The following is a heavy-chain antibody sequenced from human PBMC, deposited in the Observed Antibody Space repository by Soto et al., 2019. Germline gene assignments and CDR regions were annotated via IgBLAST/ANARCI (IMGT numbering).Heavy chain of an antibody. CDR3: ARATAERLGEYGGDAFDS. D-gene: IGHD3-10*01. Sequence: QVQLQESGPGLVKPSGTLSLTCAVSGASITRYNWWSWVRQSPGKGLEWIGEIYHNGNTKYNPSLKSRVTILLDKSKNQVSLNLNDVPAVDTAVYYCARATAERLGEYGGDAFDSWGQGAMVTVSS. CDR1: GASITRYNW. J-gene: IGHJ3*02. CDR2: IYHNGNT. V-gene: IGHV4-4*02.